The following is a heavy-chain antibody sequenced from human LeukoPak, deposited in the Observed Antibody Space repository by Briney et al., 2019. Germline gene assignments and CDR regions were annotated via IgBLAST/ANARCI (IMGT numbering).Heavy chain of an antibody. CDR3: ATGNCGGDCYSGY. J-gene: IGHJ4*02. CDR1: GFTFRSTW. D-gene: IGHD2-21*02. V-gene: IGHV3-74*01. CDR2: INSDGSST. Sequence: PVGSLRLSCEVSGFTFRSTWMHWVRHAPEKGLVWVSRINSDGSSTSYADSVKGRFTISRDNAKNTLYLQMNSLRAEDTAVYYCATGNCGGDCYSGYWSQGTLVTVSS.